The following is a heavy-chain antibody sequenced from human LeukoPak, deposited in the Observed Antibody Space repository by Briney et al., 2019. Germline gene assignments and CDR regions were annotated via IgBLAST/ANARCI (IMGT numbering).Heavy chain of an antibody. CDR3: ARAAPSYYGSGSLGSYYYGMDV. Sequence: SETLSLTCTVSGGSISSSSYYWGWIRQPPGKGLEWIGYVYYSGSTNYNPSLKSRVAISIDTSKNQFSLKLSSVTAADTAMYYCARAAPSYYGSGSLGSYYYGMDVWGQGTTVTVSS. D-gene: IGHD3-10*01. CDR2: VYYSGST. V-gene: IGHV4-61*05. CDR1: GGSISSSSYY. J-gene: IGHJ6*02.